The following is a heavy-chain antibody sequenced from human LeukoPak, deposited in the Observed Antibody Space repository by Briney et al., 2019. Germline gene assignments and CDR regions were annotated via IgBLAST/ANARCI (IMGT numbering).Heavy chain of an antibody. CDR3: AITRIVGATAGAFDI. V-gene: IGHV4-30-4*01. D-gene: IGHD1-26*01. J-gene: IGHJ3*02. CDR1: GGSISSGDYY. Sequence: SETLSLTCTVSGGSISSGDYYWSWIRQPPGKGLEWIGYIYYSGSTYYNPSLKSRVTISVDTSKNQFSLKLSSVTAADTAVYYCAITRIVGATAGAFDIWGQGTMVTVSS. CDR2: IYYSGST.